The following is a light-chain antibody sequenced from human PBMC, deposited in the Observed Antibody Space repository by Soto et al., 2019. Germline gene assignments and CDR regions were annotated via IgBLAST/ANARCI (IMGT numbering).Light chain of an antibody. J-gene: IGKJ5*01. Sequence: GDRVTITCQASQDIRSFLNWYQQKPGKAPKLLIYDAADLEPEVPSRFSGSGYGTDFTFTISSLQPEDIATYYCQQYENIPITFGQGTRLEIK. V-gene: IGKV1-33*01. CDR1: QDIRSF. CDR2: DAA. CDR3: QQYENIPIT.